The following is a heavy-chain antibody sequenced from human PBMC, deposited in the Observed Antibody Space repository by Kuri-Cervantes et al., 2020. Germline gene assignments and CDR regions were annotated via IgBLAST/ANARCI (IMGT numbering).Heavy chain of an antibody. CDR3: ARGPYYDILTGYYWYYYYYGMDV. D-gene: IGHD3-9*01. J-gene: IGHJ6*02. CDR2: INHSGST. V-gene: IGHV4-34*01. Sequence: GSLRLSCAVYGGSFSGYYWSWIRQPPGKGLEWIGEINHSGSTNYNPSLKSRVTISVDTSKNQFSLKLSSVTAADTAVYYCARGPYYDILTGYYWYYYYYGMDVWGQGTTVTDSS. CDR1: GGSFSGYY.